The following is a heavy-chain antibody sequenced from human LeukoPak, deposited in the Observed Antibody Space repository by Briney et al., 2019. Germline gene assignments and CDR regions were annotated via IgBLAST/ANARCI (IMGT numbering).Heavy chain of an antibody. J-gene: IGHJ4*02. CDR1: GFTFSSYA. D-gene: IGHD6-19*01. CDR2: ISGSGGGT. V-gene: IGHV3-23*01. Sequence: GGSLRLSCVASGFTFSSYAMSWVRQAPGKGLEWVSAISGSGGGTYYADSVKGRLTISRDNSKNTLYLQMNSLRAEDTAVYYCAKDLVLYIAVAGSPFGYWGQGTLVTVSS. CDR3: AKDLVLYIAVAGSPFGY.